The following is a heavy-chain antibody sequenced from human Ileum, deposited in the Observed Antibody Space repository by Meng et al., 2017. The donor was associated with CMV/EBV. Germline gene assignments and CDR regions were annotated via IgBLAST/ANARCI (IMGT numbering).Heavy chain of an antibody. CDR3: ARWVTGSPGFDC. Sequence: QLWGAGLLKPSETLSLTCDVYDASFSDFYWSWTRHLPGKGLEWIGEIHPSGSTHYNPSLESRVSISVHMSNNQFSLKVSSVTAADTAMYYCARWVTGSPGFDCWGQGTLVTVSS. CDR2: IHPSGST. CDR1: DASFSDFY. J-gene: IGHJ4*02. D-gene: IGHD2-21*02. V-gene: IGHV4-34*01.